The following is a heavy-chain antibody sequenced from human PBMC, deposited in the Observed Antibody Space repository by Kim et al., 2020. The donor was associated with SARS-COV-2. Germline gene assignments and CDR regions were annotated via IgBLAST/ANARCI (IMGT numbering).Heavy chain of an antibody. Sequence: SETLSLTCTVSGYSISSGYYRGWIRQPPGKGLEWIGSIYHSGSTYYNPSLKSRVTISVDTSKNQFSLKLSSVTAADTAVYYCARDEKLTDGFDYWGQGTLVTVSS. D-gene: IGHD1-1*01. CDR1: GYSISSGYY. V-gene: IGHV4-38-2*02. CDR3: ARDEKLTDGFDY. CDR2: IYHSGST. J-gene: IGHJ4*02.